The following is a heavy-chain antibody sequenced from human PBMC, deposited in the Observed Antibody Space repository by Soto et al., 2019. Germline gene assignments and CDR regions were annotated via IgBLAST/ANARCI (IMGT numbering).Heavy chain of an antibody. Sequence: EVQLVESGGGLVKPGGSLRLSCAASGFTFSSYSMKWVRQAPGKGLDWVSSISSSSSYIYYADSVKGRFTISRDNAKNSLDLQMNSLRAEDTAVYYCARADVVVVAAFSQYGMDAWGQGTTVTVSS. CDR3: ARADVVVVAAFSQYGMDA. V-gene: IGHV3-21*01. CDR1: GFTFSSYS. J-gene: IGHJ6*02. CDR2: ISSSSSYI. D-gene: IGHD2-15*01.